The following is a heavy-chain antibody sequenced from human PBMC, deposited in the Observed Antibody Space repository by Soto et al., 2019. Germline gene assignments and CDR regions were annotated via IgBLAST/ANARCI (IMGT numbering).Heavy chain of an antibody. J-gene: IGHJ2*01. CDR1: GFTFSSYA. V-gene: IGHV3-23*01. D-gene: IGHD3-3*01. CDR3: AKDETYYDFWSDRNWYFDL. Sequence: EVQLLESGGGLVQPGGSLRLSCAASGFTFSSYAMSWVRQAPGKGLEWVSAISGSGGSTYYADSVKGRFTISRDNSKNTLYVQMNSLRAEDTAVYYCAKDETYYDFWSDRNWYFDLWGRGTLVTVSS. CDR2: ISGSGGST.